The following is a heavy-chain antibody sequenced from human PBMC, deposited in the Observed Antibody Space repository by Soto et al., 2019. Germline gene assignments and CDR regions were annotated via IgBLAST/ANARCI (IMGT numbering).Heavy chain of an antibody. D-gene: IGHD3-3*01. V-gene: IGHV3-21*01. Sequence: GGSLRLSCAASGFTFSSYSMNWVRQAPGEGLEWVSSISSSSSYIYYADSVKGRFTISRDNAKNSLYLQMNSLRAEDTAVYYCASGITIFGVATPFDYWGQGTLVTVSS. CDR2: ISSSSSYI. CDR3: ASGITIFGVATPFDY. CDR1: GFTFSSYS. J-gene: IGHJ4*02.